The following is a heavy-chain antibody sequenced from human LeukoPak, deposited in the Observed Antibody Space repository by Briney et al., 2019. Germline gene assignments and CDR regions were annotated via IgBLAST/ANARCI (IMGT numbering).Heavy chain of an antibody. CDR1: GGSISSYY. CDR3: ARGQGVAARPNDAFDI. V-gene: IGHV4-59*12. D-gene: IGHD6-6*01. Sequence: PSETLSLTCTVSGGSISSYYGSWIRQPPGKGLEWIGYIYYSGSTNYNPSLKSRVTISVDASKNQFSLKLSSVTAADTAVYYCARGQGVAARPNDAFDIWSQGTMVTVSS. CDR2: IYYSGST. J-gene: IGHJ3*02.